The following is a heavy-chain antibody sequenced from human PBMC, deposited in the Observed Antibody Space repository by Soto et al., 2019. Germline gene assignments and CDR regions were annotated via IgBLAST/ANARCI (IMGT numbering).Heavy chain of an antibody. D-gene: IGHD3-16*01. CDR1: GFTFSNYG. J-gene: IGHJ4*02. Sequence: EVSLVESGGGLVQPGGSLRLSCAASGFTFSNYGMNWARLAPGKGLEWISDISGSSNTVYHSDPVKGRSTISRDNAKNSLYLQMISLRDEDRAVYYCVSTCEHTFDHWGQGTLVTVSS. CDR3: VSTCEHTFDH. V-gene: IGHV3-48*02. CDR2: ISGSSNTV.